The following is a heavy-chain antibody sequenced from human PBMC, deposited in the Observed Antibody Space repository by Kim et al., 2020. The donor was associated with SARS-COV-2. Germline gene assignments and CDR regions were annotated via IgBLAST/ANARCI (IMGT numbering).Heavy chain of an antibody. CDR1: GYTFTAHD. V-gene: IGHV1-2*05. CDR2: INPHSGDK. D-gene: IGHD3-22*01. J-gene: IGHJ4*02. Sequence: ASVKVSCKASGYTFTAHDIHWVRQAPGQGLEWMGRINPHSGDKSYAQKFQARITMTTDTSLSTAYMELSSLRSDDTGVYYCARGGTFSYYELDFWGQGSLVTVSS. CDR3: ARGGTFSYYELDF.